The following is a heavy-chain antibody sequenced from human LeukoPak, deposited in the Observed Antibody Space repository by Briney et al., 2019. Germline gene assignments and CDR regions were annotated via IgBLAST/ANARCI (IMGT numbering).Heavy chain of an antibody. Sequence: PGGSLRLSCAASGFTFSSYTMNWVRQAPGKGLEWVSSITSSSSYIYYADSVKGRFTISRDNAKKSLYLQMNSLRAEDTAVYYCARDSAPRNAFDIWGQGTMVTVSS. V-gene: IGHV3-21*01. CDR1: GFTFSSYT. J-gene: IGHJ3*02. CDR3: ARDSAPRNAFDI. D-gene: IGHD3-10*01. CDR2: ITSSSSYI.